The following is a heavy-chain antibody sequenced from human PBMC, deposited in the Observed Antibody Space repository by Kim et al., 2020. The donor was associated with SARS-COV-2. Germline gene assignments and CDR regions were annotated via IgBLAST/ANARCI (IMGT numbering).Heavy chain of an antibody. J-gene: IGHJ6*02. V-gene: IGHV3-33*01. CDR2: IWYDGSNK. CDR1: GFTFSSYG. CDR3: ARSVYDFWSGLGLYYYYYGMDV. Sequence: GGSLRLSCAASGFTFSSYGMHWVRQAPGKGLEWVAVIWYDGSNKYYADSVKGRFTISRDNSKNTLYLQMNSLRAEDTAVYYCARSVYDFWSGLGLYYYYYGMDVWGQGTTVTVSS. D-gene: IGHD3-3*01.